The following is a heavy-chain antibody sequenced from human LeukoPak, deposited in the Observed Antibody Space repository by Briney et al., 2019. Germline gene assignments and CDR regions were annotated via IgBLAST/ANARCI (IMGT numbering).Heavy chain of an antibody. V-gene: IGHV1-18*01. CDR1: GYTFTSYG. D-gene: IGHD2-15*01. J-gene: IGHJ3*02. Sequence: ASVKVSCKASGYTFTSYGISWVRQAPGQGLEWMGWISAYNGNTNYAQKLQGRVTMTTDTSTSTAYMELRSLRSDDTAVYYCARDAYCSGGSCYPDAFDIWGQGTMVTVSS. CDR2: ISAYNGNT. CDR3: ARDAYCSGGSCYPDAFDI.